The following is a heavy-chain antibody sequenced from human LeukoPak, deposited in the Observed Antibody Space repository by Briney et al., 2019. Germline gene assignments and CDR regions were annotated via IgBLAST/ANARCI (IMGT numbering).Heavy chain of an antibody. CDR1: GGSISSSNW. J-gene: IGHJ4*02. Sequence: PSETLSLTCAVPGGSISSSNWWSWVRQPPGKGLEWIGEIYHSGSTNYNPSLKSRVTISVDESKNQFSLKLSSVTAADTAVYYCAGAYCSGGSCYLGFGYWGQGTLVTVSS. CDR2: IYHSGST. V-gene: IGHV4-4*02. CDR3: AGAYCSGGSCYLGFGY. D-gene: IGHD2-15*01.